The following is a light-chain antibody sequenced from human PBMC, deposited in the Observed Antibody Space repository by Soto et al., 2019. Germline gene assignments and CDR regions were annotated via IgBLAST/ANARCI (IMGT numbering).Light chain of an antibody. CDR1: SSDVGNYNL. CDR3: CSYARSSTLI. CDR2: EVT. Sequence: QSVLTQPASVSGSPGQSITISCTGTSSDVGNYNLVSWYQQYPGKAPKLIIFEVTRRPSGVSNRFSGSKSGNTASLTISGLQAEDEADYYCCSYARSSTLIFGGGTKVTVL. J-gene: IGLJ2*01. V-gene: IGLV2-23*02.